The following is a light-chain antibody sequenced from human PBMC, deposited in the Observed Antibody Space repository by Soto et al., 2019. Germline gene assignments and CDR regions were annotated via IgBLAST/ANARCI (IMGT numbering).Light chain of an antibody. CDR3: QQYFSSPLT. Sequence: DIVMTQSPDSLAVSLGERVTINFKSSQSVLYSSNNKNYLAWYQQKPGQPPKLLIYWASTRESGVPDRFSGSGSGTDFTLTISSLQAEDVAVYYCQQYFSSPLTFGGGTKV. V-gene: IGKV4-1*01. CDR1: QSVLYSSNNKNY. CDR2: WAS. J-gene: IGKJ4*01.